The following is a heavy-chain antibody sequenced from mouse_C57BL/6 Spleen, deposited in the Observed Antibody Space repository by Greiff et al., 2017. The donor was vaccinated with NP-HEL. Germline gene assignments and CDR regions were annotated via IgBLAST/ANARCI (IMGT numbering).Heavy chain of an antibody. D-gene: IGHD1-1*01. CDR2: ISDGGSYT. CDR1: GFTFSSYA. J-gene: IGHJ1*03. Sequence: EVMLVESGGGLVKPGGSLKLSCAASGFTFSSYAMSWVRQTPEKRLEWVATISDGGSYTYYPDNLKGRFTISRDNAKNNLYLQMSHLKSEDTAMYYCARVACSNWYFDVWGTGTTVTVS. V-gene: IGHV5-4*03. CDR3: ARVACSNWYFDV.